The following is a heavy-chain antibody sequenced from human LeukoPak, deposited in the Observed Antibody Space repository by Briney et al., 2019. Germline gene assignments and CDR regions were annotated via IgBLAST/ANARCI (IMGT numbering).Heavy chain of an antibody. CDR2: MNPNSGNT. D-gene: IGHD6-13*01. CDR3: ARGAQYSSSWYQYFQH. Sequence: ASVKVSCKASGYTFTSYDINWVRQATGQGLEWMGWMNPNSGNTSYAQKFQGRVTMTRDTSTSTVYMELSSLRSEDTAVYYCARGAQYSSSWYQYFQHWGQGTLVTVSS. CDR1: GYTFTSYD. V-gene: IGHV1-8*01. J-gene: IGHJ1*01.